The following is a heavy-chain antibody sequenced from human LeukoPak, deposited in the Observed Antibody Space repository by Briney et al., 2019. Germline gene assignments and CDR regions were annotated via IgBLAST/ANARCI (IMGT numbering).Heavy chain of an antibody. Sequence: GASVKFSCKASGYSFTGYYIHCVRQAPGQGLEWMGWINPNSGGTNYAQKFQGRVTMTRDTSISTAYMELSRLRSDDTAVYYCARVQLGNDAFDIWGQGTMVTVSS. CDR2: INPNSGGT. J-gene: IGHJ3*02. D-gene: IGHD1-1*01. CDR1: GYSFTGYY. CDR3: ARVQLGNDAFDI. V-gene: IGHV1-2*02.